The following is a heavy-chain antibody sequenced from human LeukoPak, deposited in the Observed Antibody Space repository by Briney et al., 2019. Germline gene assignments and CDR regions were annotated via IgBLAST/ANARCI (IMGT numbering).Heavy chain of an antibody. Sequence: GGSLRLSCAASGFTFTNYPMHWVRQAPGKGLEWVAVLWSDGIKTDYADSVKGRFTISRDNSKNTLSLQVSSLRTEDTAVYYCAKDRYSYAFEYSDSWGQGTLVTVSS. V-gene: IGHV3-30*02. CDR1: GFTFTNYP. J-gene: IGHJ4*02. CDR2: LWSDGIKT. D-gene: IGHD5-18*01. CDR3: AKDRYSYAFEYSDS.